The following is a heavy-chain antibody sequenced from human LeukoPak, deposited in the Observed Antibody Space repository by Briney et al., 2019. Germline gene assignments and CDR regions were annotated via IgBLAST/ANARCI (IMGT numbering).Heavy chain of an antibody. CDR1: GGSISSSSYY. D-gene: IGHD2-15*01. V-gene: IGHV4-39*07. Sequence: SETLSLTCTVSGGSISSSSYYWGWIRQPPGKGLEWIGSIYYSGSTYYNPSLKSRVTISVDTSKNQFSLKLSSVTAADTAVYYCAREAVVVAVANWFDPWGQGTLVTVSS. CDR3: AREAVVVAVANWFDP. J-gene: IGHJ5*02. CDR2: IYYSGST.